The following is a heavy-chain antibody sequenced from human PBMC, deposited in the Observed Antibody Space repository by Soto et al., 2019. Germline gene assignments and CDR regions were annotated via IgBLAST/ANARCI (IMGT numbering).Heavy chain of an antibody. CDR1: WLSLSTSGVG. V-gene: IGHV2-5*01. J-gene: IGHJ5*02. CDR2: IYWNDDK. CDR3: AHSLLWFGEFEYTTFDP. D-gene: IGHD3-10*01. Sequence: SGPTLVNPTQTLTLTCTFSWLSLSTSGVGVGWIRQPPGKALEWLALIYWNDDKRYSPSLKSRLIITKDTSKNQVVLTMTNMDPVDTATYYCAHSLLWFGEFEYTTFDPWGQGTLVTVS.